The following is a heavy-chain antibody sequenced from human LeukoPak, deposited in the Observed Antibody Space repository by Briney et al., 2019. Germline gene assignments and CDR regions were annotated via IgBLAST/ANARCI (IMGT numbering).Heavy chain of an antibody. J-gene: IGHJ4*02. Sequence: PGGSLRLSCAASGFTFSNYAMRWVRQAPGKGLEWVSGINSDGSSTSYADSVRGRFSISRDNAKNSLYLQMNSLRAEDTSVYYCARAYEGFGELLFYFDYWGQGTLVTVSS. D-gene: IGHD3-10*01. CDR3: ARAYEGFGELLFYFDY. CDR2: INSDGSST. CDR1: GFTFSNYA. V-gene: IGHV3-74*01.